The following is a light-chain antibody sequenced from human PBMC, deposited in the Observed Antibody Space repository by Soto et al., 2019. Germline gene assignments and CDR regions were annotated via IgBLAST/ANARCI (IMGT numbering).Light chain of an antibody. V-gene: IGKV1-5*01. CDR2: DAS. J-gene: IGKJ3*01. CDR1: ESVNIW. Sequence: DIQLTQSPSTLSASIGDRVSLTCRASESVNIWLAWYQQKPGKGPELLIYDASSLHNGVPSRFSGSGSGTEFTLTISSLQSDDFATYYCQQSYSIFGFGPGTKVDIK. CDR3: QQSYSIFG.